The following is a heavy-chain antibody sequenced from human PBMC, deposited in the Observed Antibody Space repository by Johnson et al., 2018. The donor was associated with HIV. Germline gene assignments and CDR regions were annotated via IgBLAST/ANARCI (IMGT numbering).Heavy chain of an antibody. CDR2: ISSSGEK. CDR1: GFSFSDYY. V-gene: IGHV3-11*04. J-gene: IGHJ3*02. Sequence: QMQLVESGGGVVQPGGSLRLSCAASGFSFSDYYMSWIRQTPGKGLEWVSYISSSGEKYYVDSVKGRFSISRDNSKNTLSLLMNSLREEDTAVYYCVRDLGLIGPWGAFDIWGQGTRVTVSS. CDR3: VRDLGLIGPWGAFDI. D-gene: IGHD3-16*01.